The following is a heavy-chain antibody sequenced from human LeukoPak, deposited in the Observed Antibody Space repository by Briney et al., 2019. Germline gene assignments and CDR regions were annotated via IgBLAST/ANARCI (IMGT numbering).Heavy chain of an antibody. V-gene: IGHV4-34*01. CDR1: GGSFSGYY. CDR2: INHSGST. J-gene: IGHJ4*02. CDR3: ARGPPYYYAQPRRAGLVDY. D-gene: IGHD3-10*01. Sequence: MSLETLSLTCAVYGGSFSGYYWSWIRQPPGKGLEWIGEINHSGSTNYNPSLKSRVTISVDTSKNQFSLKLSSVTAADTAVYYCARGPPYYYAQPRRAGLVDYWGQGTLVTVSS.